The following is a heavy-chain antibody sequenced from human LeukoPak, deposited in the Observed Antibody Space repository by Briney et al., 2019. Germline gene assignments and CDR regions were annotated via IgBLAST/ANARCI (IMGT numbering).Heavy chain of an antibody. D-gene: IGHD4-17*01. Sequence: SVTVSCTASGGTFSSYAISWVRQAPGQGLEWTGGIIPIFGTANYAQKFQGRVTITADESTSTAYMELSSLRSEDTAVYYCAFDYGDTLFDYWGQGTLVTVSS. CDR1: GGTFSSYA. CDR3: AFDYGDTLFDY. V-gene: IGHV1-69*13. J-gene: IGHJ4*02. CDR2: IIPIFGTA.